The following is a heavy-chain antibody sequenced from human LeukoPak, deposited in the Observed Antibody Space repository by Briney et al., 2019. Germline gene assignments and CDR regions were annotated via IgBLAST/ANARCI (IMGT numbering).Heavy chain of an antibody. D-gene: IGHD5-18*01. J-gene: IGHJ4*02. V-gene: IGHV4-30-4*01. CDR1: GGSIGSGDYY. CDR2: IYYSGST. Sequence: SQTLSLTCTVSGGSIGSGDYYWSWVRQPPGKGLEWIGYIYYSGSTYYNPSLKSRVTISVDTSKNQFSLKLSSVTAADTAVYYCAREVDTAIDYWGQGTLVTVSS. CDR3: AREVDTAIDY.